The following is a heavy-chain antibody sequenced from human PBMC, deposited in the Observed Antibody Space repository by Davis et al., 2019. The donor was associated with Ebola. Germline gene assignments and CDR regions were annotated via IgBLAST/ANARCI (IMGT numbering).Heavy chain of an antibody. CDR3: ARDYYGSGSYYYYYGMDV. J-gene: IGHJ6*02. V-gene: IGHV3-74*01. D-gene: IGHD3-10*01. CDR1: GFTSSSYW. CDR2: IKSDGSST. Sequence: GESLKISCVASGFTSSSYWMHWVRQAPGKGLVWVSLIKSDGSSTRYADSVKGRFTISRDNSKNTLYLQMNSLRAEDTAVYYCARDYYGSGSYYYYYGMDVWGQGTTVTVSS.